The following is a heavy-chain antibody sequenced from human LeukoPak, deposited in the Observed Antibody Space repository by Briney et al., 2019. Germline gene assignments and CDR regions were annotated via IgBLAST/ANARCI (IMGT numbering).Heavy chain of an antibody. J-gene: IGHJ4*02. CDR2: ISGSGGST. CDR1: GFTFSSYA. V-gene: IGHV3-23*01. Sequence: PGGPLRLSCAASGFTFSSYAMSWVRQAPGKGLEWVSAISGSGGSTYYADSVKGRFTISRDNSKNTLYLQMNSLRAEDTAVYYCAKEGPTMDTAMVAFDYWGQGTLVTVSS. CDR3: AKEGPTMDTAMVAFDY. D-gene: IGHD5-18*01.